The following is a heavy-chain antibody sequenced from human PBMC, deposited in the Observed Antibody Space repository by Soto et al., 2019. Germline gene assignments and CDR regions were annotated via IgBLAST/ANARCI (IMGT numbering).Heavy chain of an antibody. J-gene: IGHJ4*02. V-gene: IGHV3-30*18. Sequence: QVQLVESGGGVVQPGRSLRLSCAASGFTFSSYGMHWVRQAPGKGLEWVAVISYDGSNKYYADSVKGRFTISRDNXKXXLYLQMNSLRAEDTAVYYCAKGALRFLEWFNPFDYWGQGTLVTVSS. CDR1: GFTFSSYG. CDR2: ISYDGSNK. CDR3: AKGALRFLEWFNPFDY. D-gene: IGHD3-3*01.